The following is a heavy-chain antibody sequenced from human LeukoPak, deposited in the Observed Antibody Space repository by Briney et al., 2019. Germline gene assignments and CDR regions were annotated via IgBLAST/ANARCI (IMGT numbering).Heavy chain of an antibody. J-gene: IGHJ4*02. D-gene: IGHD2-2*01. V-gene: IGHV6-1*01. Sequence: SQTLSLTCAISGDSVSSNIAAWSWVRQSPSRGLEWLGRTYYRSKWKNDYAESVKSRINISLDTSKNQFSLQLNSVTPEDTAVYYCARVAYAVAVVWGQGTPVTVSS. CDR1: GDSVSSNIAA. CDR3: ARVAYAVAVV. CDR2: TYYRSKWKN.